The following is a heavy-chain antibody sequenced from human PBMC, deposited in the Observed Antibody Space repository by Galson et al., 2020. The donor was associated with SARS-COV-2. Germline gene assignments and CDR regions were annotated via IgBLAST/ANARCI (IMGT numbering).Heavy chain of an antibody. J-gene: IGHJ2*01. D-gene: IGHD3-16*01. CDR3: ARGFDTYYPWGWYFDL. CDR1: GGSISSGGYY. V-gene: IGHV4-31*01. Sequence: SETLSLTCTVSGGSISSGGYYWSWISQHPGKGLEWIGYIYYSGSTYYNPSLKSLVTISVDTSKNQFSLKLSSVTAADTAVYYCARGFDTYYPWGWYFDLWGRGTLVTVSS. CDR2: IYYSGST.